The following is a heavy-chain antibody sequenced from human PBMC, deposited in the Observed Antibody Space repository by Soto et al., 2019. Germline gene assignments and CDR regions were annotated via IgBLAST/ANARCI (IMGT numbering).Heavy chain of an antibody. J-gene: IGHJ6*02. D-gene: IGHD3-3*01. V-gene: IGHV6-1*01. CDR3: ARGRGRLRFLEWLLSGYYYGMDV. Sequence: PSQTLSLTCAISGDSVSSNSAAWNWIRHSPSRGLEWLGRTYYRSKWYNDYAVSVKSRITINPDTSKNQFSLQLNSVTPEDTAVYYCARGRGRLRFLEWLLSGYYYGMDVWGQGTTVTVSS. CDR2: TYYRSKWYN. CDR1: GDSVSSNSAA.